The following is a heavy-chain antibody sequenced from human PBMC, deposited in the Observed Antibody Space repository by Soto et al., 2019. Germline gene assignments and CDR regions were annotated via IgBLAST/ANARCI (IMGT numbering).Heavy chain of an antibody. D-gene: IGHD2-21*01. CDR1: GYTFTDYW. Sequence: QVQLVQSGAEVKKPGASVKVSCKASGYTFTDYWIHWVRQAPGQGLEWMGWINPKSGGTNYAQKLQGWVTMARDTSISTAYLDLSRLTSDDTAMYYCARDYCGGDCPGIWYFDLWGRGTLVTVSS. CDR3: ARDYCGGDCPGIWYFDL. J-gene: IGHJ2*01. CDR2: INPKSGGT. V-gene: IGHV1-2*04.